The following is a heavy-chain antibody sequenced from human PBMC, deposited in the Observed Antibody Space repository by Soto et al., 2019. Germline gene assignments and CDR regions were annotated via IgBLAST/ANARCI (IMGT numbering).Heavy chain of an antibody. CDR3: ARDRDGYNPVDY. J-gene: IGHJ4*02. Sequence: EVQLVESGGGLVKPGGSLRLSCAASGFIFSSYSMNWVRQAPGKGLEWVSYISSSGSHAYYADSVKGRFTISRDNAKESLYLQMNSLRAEDTAVYYCARDRDGYNPVDYWGQGTLVTVSS. V-gene: IGHV3-21*01. D-gene: IGHD1-1*01. CDR1: GFIFSSYS. CDR2: ISSSGSHA.